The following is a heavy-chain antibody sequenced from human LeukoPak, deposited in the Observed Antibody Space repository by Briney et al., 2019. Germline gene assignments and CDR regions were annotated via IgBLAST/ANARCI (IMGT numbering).Heavy chain of an antibody. Sequence: ASVKVSCKASGYTFTSFDINWVRQATGQGPEWMGWMNPSSGVTGYAQKFQGRVTFTRDTSTNTAYMELSSLTSEDTAVYYCATPTMRGPSYGYVRLLNWGQGSLVTVSS. D-gene: IGHD5-18*01. CDR2: MNPSSGVT. CDR3: ATPTMRGPSYGYVRLLN. CDR1: GYTFTSFD. V-gene: IGHV1-8*03. J-gene: IGHJ4*02.